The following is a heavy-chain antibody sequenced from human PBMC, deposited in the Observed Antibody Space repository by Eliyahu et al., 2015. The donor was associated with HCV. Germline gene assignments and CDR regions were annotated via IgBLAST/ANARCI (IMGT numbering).Heavy chain of an antibody. J-gene: IGHJ4*02. CDR3: ARHDYYGDHGAFDY. Sequence: QLQLQESGPGLVKPSETLSLTCTVSGGSISSSYYWGWIRQPPGKGLEWIGTISHSGSAYSNPSLKSRVTISVDTSKNQFSLKLRSVTAADTATYYCARHDYYGDHGAFDYWGQGTLVTVSS. CDR2: ISHSGSA. D-gene: IGHD4-17*01. V-gene: IGHV4-39*01. CDR1: GGSISSSYY.